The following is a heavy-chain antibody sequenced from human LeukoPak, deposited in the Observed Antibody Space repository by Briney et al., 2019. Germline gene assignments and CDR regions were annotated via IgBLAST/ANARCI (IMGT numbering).Heavy chain of an antibody. CDR1: GGSFSGYY. CDR3: ARGRIPDDY. CDR2: INHSGST. J-gene: IGHJ4*02. Sequence: PSEILSLTCAVYGGSFSGYYRSWIRQPPGKGLEWIGEINHSGSTNYNPSLKSRVTISVDTSKNQFSLKLSSVTAADTAVYYCARGRIPDDYWGQGTLVTVSS. V-gene: IGHV4-34*01.